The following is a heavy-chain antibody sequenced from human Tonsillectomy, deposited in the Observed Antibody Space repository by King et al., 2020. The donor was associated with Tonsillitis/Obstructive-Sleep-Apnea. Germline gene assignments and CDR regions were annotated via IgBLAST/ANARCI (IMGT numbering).Heavy chain of an antibody. D-gene: IGHD3-9*01. Sequence: QLVQSGAEVKKPGESLRISCKGSGYSFTTYWISWVRQMPGKGLEWMGRIDPSDSYSDYSPSFQGHVTISVDKSIGTAYFHWSSLKASDTAMYYCARQGYNSGYAMTLGDVWGQGTTVTVSS. CDR2: IDPSDSYS. CDR1: GYSFTTYW. J-gene: IGHJ6*02. CDR3: ARQGYNSGYAMTLGDV. V-gene: IGHV5-10-1*03.